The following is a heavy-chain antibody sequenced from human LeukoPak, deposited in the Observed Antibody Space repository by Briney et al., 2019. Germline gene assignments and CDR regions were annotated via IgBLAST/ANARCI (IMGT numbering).Heavy chain of an antibody. D-gene: IGHD1-14*01. V-gene: IGHV1-69*13. CDR2: ITPMFGTS. CDR1: GGIFCRHT. Sequence: SVKVSCKASGGIFCRHTISWVRQSPGQGLEWMGGITPMFGTSNYAQKFQGRVTITADESTSTAYMELSSLRSEDTAVYYCARDSSEFRSLLFHWGQGTLVTVSS. J-gene: IGHJ1*01. CDR3: ARDSSEFRSLLFH.